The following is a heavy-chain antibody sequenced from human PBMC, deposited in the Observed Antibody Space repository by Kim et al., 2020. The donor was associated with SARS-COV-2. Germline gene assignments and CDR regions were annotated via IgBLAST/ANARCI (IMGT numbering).Heavy chain of an antibody. D-gene: IGHD2-15*01. V-gene: IGHV3-15*01. J-gene: IGHJ5*02. Sequence: VKGRFTISRDDSKNTLYLQMNSLKTEDTAVYYCTTDTEIVVVVAATGFDPWGQGTLVTVSS. CDR3: TTDTEIVVVVAATGFDP.